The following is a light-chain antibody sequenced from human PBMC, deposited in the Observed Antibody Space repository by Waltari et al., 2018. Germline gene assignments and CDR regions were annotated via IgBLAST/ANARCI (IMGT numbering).Light chain of an antibody. J-gene: IGLJ2*01. Sequence: QSVLTQPPSVSGAPGQRVTISCTGSSSNIGAGHDVHWYQQHPGKAPKVMIHDVNIRPYGVPDRFSGSKSGNTASLTISGLQAEDEADYYCCSYAGRYTVLFGGGTKLTVL. CDR2: DVN. CDR3: CSYAGRYTVL. CDR1: SSNIGAGHD. V-gene: IGLV1-40*01.